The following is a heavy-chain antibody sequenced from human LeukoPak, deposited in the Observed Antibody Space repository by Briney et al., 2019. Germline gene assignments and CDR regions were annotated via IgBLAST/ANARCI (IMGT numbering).Heavy chain of an antibody. CDR2: ISYDGSNK. CDR1: GFTFSSYA. D-gene: IGHD3-10*01. CDR3: ARPPYDSGSYYLD. J-gene: IGHJ4*02. V-gene: IGHV3-30-3*01. Sequence: GGSLRLSCAASGFTFSSYAMHWVRQAPGKGLEWVAVISYDGSNKYYADSVKGRFTISRDNSKNTLYLQMNSLRAEDTAVYYCARPPYDSGSYYLDWGQGTLVTVSS.